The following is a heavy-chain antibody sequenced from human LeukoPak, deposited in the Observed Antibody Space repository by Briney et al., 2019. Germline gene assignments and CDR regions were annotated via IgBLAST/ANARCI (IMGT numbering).Heavy chain of an antibody. V-gene: IGHV3-64D*06. J-gene: IGHJ4*02. CDR1: GFIFNTYA. CDR3: APGKFDY. Sequence: SGGSLRLSCSASGFIFNTYAMHWVRQAPGKGLEYVSAIDHNGGTTYYADSVKGRFTFSRDNSKNTLYLQMSSLRTEDTAVYYCAPGKFDYWGQGTLVTVSS. CDR2: IDHNGGTT.